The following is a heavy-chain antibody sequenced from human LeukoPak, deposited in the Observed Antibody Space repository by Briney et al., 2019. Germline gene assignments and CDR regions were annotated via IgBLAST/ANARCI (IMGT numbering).Heavy chain of an antibody. V-gene: IGHV4-59*01. CDR2: IYYSGST. D-gene: IGHD6-6*01. J-gene: IGHJ4*02. CDR3: ARGAAGYSSSSSFDY. Sequence: PSETLSLTCTVSGGSINNYYWSWIRQPPGKGLEWIGYIYYSGSTNYNPSLKSRVTISVDTSKNQFSLNVSSVTAADTAVYYCARGAAGYSSSSSFDYWGQGTLVTVSS. CDR1: GGSINNYY.